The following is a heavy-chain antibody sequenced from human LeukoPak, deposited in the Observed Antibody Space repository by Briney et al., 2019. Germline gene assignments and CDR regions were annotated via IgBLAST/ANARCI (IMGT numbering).Heavy chain of an antibody. D-gene: IGHD3-22*01. J-gene: IGHJ4*02. CDR1: GFTFSSYG. V-gene: IGHV3-33*01. CDR3: ARAYDGIVVVKVDY. Sequence: PGGSLRLSCAASGFTFSSYGMHWVRQAPGKGLEWVAVIWYDGSNKYYADSVKGRFTISRDNSKNTLYLQMNSLRAEDTAVYYCARAYDGIVVVKVDYWGQGTLVTVSS. CDR2: IWYDGSNK.